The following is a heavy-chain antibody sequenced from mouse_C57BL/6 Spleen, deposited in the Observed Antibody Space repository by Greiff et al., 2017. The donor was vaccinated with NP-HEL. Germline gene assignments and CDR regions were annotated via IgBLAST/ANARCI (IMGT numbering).Heavy chain of an antibody. CDR3: ASPDYYGNSAWFAY. CDR2: IWGDGST. J-gene: IGHJ3*01. V-gene: IGHV2-3*01. CDR1: GFSLTSYG. Sequence: VQRVESGPGLVAPSQSLSITCTVSGFSLTSYGVSWVRQPPGKGLEWLGVIWGDGSTNYHSALISSLSTSKDNSKSQVFLNLNIPPTDYTATYYCASPDYYGNSAWFAYWGQGTLVTVSA. D-gene: IGHD1-1*01.